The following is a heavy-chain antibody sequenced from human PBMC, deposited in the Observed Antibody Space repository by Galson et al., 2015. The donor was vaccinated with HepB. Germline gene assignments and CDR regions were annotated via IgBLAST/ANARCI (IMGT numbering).Heavy chain of an antibody. D-gene: IGHD5-12*01. V-gene: IGHV5-10-1*01. CDR2: IDPSDSYT. J-gene: IGHJ6*02. CDR3: ARFYVATSDHYYYGMDV. CDR1: GYSFTSYW. Sequence: QSGAEVKKPGESLKTSCKGSGYSFTSYWISWVRQMPGKGLEWMGRIDPSDSYTNYSPSFQGHVTISADKSISTAYLQWSSLKASDTAMYYCARFYVATSDHYYYGMDVWGQGTTVTVSS.